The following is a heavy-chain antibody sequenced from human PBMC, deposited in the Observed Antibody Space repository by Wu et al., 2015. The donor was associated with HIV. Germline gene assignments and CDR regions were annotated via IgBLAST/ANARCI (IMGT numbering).Heavy chain of an antibody. CDR3: ARGFSSTWYDRFDL. J-gene: IGHJ4*02. D-gene: IGHD6-13*01. CDR1: GGNEGGTFSSHP. CDR2: IIPRLGTT. Sequence: VQLVQSGAEVKKPGSSVKVSCKIYGGNEGGTFSSHPISWVRQAPGKGLEWMGGIIPRLGTTNYAQSFQGRVTITSDESTSTAYMELTSLRSDDTAVYYCARGFSSTWYDRFDLWGQGTLVTVSS. V-gene: IGHV1-69*16.